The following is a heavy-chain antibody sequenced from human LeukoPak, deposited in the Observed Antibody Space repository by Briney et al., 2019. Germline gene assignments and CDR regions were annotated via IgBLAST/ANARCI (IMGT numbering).Heavy chain of an antibody. J-gene: IGHJ4*02. Sequence: GVSLRLSCAASGFTFSSYSMNWVRQAPGKGLEWVSSISSSSSYIYYADSVKGRFTISRDNAKNSLYLQMNSLRAEDTAVYYCARDGYSSSWVVFDYWGQGTLVTVSS. D-gene: IGHD6-13*01. V-gene: IGHV3-21*01. CDR1: GFTFSSYS. CDR2: ISSSSSYI. CDR3: ARDGYSSSWVVFDY.